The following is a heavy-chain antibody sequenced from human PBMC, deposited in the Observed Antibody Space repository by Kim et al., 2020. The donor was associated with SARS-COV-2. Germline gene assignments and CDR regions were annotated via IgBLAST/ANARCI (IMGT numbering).Heavy chain of an antibody. CDR2: IKSNSDGATR. CDR3: TTDWAAAGHD. J-gene: IGHJ4*02. CDR1: GFSFTNAW. Sequence: GGSLRLSCAASGFSFTNAWMSWVRQAPGKGLEWVGRIKSNSDGATRDYTVPVKGRFIISRDDSRNTLYLQMNSLKTEDTAVYYCTTDWAAAGHDWGQGALVTVSS. D-gene: IGHD6-13*01. V-gene: IGHV3-15*01.